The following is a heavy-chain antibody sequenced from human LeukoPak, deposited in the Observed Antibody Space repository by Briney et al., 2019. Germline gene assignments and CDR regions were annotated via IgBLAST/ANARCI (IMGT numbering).Heavy chain of an antibody. CDR1: GFTFSSYA. CDR2: ISGSGGST. V-gene: IGHV3-23*01. J-gene: IGHJ4*02. CDR3: ARSAWTIFGVVTGLDY. D-gene: IGHD3-3*01. Sequence: PGGSLRLSCAASGFTFSSYAMSWVRQAPGKGLEWVSAISGSGGSTYYADSVKGRFTISRDNSKNTLYLQMNSLRAEDTAVYYCARSAWTIFGVVTGLDYWGQGTLVTVSS.